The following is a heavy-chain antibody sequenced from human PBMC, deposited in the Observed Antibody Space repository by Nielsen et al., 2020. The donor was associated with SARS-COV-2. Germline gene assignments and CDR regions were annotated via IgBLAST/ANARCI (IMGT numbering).Heavy chain of an antibody. CDR3: FRDGYNGGFDS. CDR2: INHSGST. V-gene: IGHV4-34*01. J-gene: IGHJ4*02. D-gene: IGHD5-24*01. CDR1: GGSFSGYY. Sequence: SETLSLTCAVYGGSFSGYYWSWIRQPPGKGLEWIGEINHSGSTNYNPSLKSRVTISVDTSKNQFSLKLTSVTAADTAMYYCFRDGYNGGFDSWGQGTLVTVSS.